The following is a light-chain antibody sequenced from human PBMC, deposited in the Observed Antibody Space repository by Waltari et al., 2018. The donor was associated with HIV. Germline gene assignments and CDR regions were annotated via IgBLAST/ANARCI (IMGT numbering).Light chain of an antibody. V-gene: IGKV3-20*01. J-gene: IGKJ1*01. CDR1: QSVSSNY. Sequence: EIVLTQSPGTVSLSPGDRATISCRASQSVSSNYLAWYQQKPGQAPRLLIYGASSRATGIPDRFSGSGSGTDFTLTISRLEPEDFAVYYCQQYGSSPWTFGQGTKVEIK. CDR3: QQYGSSPWT. CDR2: GAS.